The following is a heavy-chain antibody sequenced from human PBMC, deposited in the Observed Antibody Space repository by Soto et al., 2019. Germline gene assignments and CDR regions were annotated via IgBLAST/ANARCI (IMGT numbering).Heavy chain of an antibody. D-gene: IGHD3-3*01. J-gene: IGHJ6*02. Sequence: SETLSLTCAVSGGSINTFDFSWSWIRQPPGRGLEWIGSIYQSGRTYYIPSLKSRVTMSLEKSKNQFSLKINSVVAADTAIYYCAREMTIFGVAPGGGVDVWGQGTTVTSP. CDR1: GGSINTFDFS. CDR3: AREMTIFGVAPGGGVDV. V-gene: IGHV4-30-2*01. CDR2: IYQSGRT.